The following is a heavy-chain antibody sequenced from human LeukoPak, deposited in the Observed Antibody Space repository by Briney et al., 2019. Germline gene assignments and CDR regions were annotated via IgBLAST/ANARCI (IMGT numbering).Heavy chain of an antibody. CDR2: IHYSGSS. Sequence: SETLSLTCTVFGGSFSSYYWRGMRQPPGRGLGWIGCIHYSGSSNYNPSLKSRVTISVDTSKNQFSLRLSSVTAADTAVYYCASNKGQWLFSDWGQGTLVTVSS. J-gene: IGHJ4*02. CDR1: GGSFSSYY. V-gene: IGHV4-59*08. D-gene: IGHD6-19*01. CDR3: ASNKGQWLFSD.